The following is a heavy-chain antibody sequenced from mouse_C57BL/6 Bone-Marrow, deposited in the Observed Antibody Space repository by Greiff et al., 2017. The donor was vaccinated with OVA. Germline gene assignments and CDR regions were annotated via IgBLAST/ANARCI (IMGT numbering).Heavy chain of an antibody. Sequence: QVQLQQPGAELVKPGASVKMSCKASGYTFTSYWITWVKQRPGPGLEWIGDIYPGSGSTNSNEQFKSKATLTVDTSSSTAYMQLSSLTSEDSAVYYCASHLSYYSNCYCDYGGQGTTRTVSS. CDR2: IYPGSGST. J-gene: IGHJ2*01. D-gene: IGHD2-5*01. CDR1: GYTFTSYW. V-gene: IGHV1-55*01. CDR3: ASHLSYYSNCYCDY.